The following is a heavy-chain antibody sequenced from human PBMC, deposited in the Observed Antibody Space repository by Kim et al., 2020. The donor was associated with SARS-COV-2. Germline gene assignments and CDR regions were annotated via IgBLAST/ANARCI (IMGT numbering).Heavy chain of an antibody. CDR1: GDSISGYY. V-gene: IGHV4-59*01. Sequence: SETLSLTCTVSGDSISGYYWSWIRQPPGKGPEWIGYIYYSGTTDSNPSLKSRVTISVDTSKKQFSLKLTSVTAADTAVYYCARGFGASPYNYMDVWGKGT. J-gene: IGHJ6*03. CDR3: ARGFGASPYNYMDV. CDR2: IYYSGTT. D-gene: IGHD3-16*01.